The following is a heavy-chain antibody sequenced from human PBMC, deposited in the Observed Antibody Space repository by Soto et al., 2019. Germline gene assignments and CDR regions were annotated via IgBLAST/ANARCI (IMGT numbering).Heavy chain of an antibody. V-gene: IGHV1-46*01. J-gene: IGHJ4*02. CDR1: GDTFTDYY. CDR2: VNPSGGHT. D-gene: IGHD2-21*02. Sequence: QVQLMQSGAEVKKPGASVKVSCKASGDTFTDYYIHWVRQAPGQGLEWMGTVNPSGGHTTYAQHFLGRVTRARDQSTRSLYMELARLTSDGSAIYYCARGGHVVVVTAALDSWGQGTLVTVSS. CDR3: ARGGHVVVVTAALDS.